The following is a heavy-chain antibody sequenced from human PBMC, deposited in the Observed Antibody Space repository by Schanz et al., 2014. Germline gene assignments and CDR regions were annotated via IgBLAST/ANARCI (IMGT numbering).Heavy chain of an antibody. CDR2: ISNSGYTI. V-gene: IGHV3-11*01. CDR1: GFTFSDYY. Sequence: QVQLVESGGGLVKPGGSLRLSCAASGFTFSDYYMNWIRQAPGKGLEWVSYISNSGYTIYYADSVKGRFTISRDNAKTSLYLQMNSLRAEAPPVYSCARAPPPYSSSPYYWYYGMDVWGQGTTVTVSS. CDR3: ARAPPPYSSSPYYWYYGMDV. J-gene: IGHJ6*02. D-gene: IGHD6-6*01.